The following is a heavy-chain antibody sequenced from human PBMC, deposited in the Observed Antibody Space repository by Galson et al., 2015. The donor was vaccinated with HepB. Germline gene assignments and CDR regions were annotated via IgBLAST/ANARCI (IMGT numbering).Heavy chain of an antibody. V-gene: IGHV1-2*02. D-gene: IGHD3-9*01. CDR2: INPSSAGT. CDR1: GYTFTAYY. Sequence: SVKVSCKASGYTFTAYYMHWVRQAPGQGPEWMGWINPSSAGTHHAQKFQGRVTMTRDTSLTTAYMELSRLRSDDTAVYYCARGSRYFDWLGPFDPWGQGTLVTVSS. J-gene: IGHJ5*02. CDR3: ARGSRYFDWLGPFDP.